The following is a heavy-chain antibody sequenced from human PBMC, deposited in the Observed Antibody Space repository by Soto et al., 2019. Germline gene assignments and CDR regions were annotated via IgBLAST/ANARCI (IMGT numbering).Heavy chain of an antibody. CDR2: ISSSSSTI. Sequence: EVQLVESGGGLVQPGGSLRLSCAASGFTFSSYSMNWVRQAPGKGLEWVSYISSSSSTIYYADSVKGRFTISRDNAKNSLYLQMNSLRAEDTAVYYWASTGYSSVVGAFDIWGQGTMVTVSS. CDR3: ASTGYSSVVGAFDI. V-gene: IGHV3-48*01. D-gene: IGHD6-19*01. CDR1: GFTFSSYS. J-gene: IGHJ3*02.